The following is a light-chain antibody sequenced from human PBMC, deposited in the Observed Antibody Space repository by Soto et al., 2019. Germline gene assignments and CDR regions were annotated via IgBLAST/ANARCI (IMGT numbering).Light chain of an antibody. J-gene: IGKJ1*01. Sequence: DIQMTQSPSSLSASVGDRVTITCRASQGILTYLAWYQQKPGQVPELLIQAASTLQPGVPSRFSGSGSGTDFTLAISSLQPEDVATYYCQKYNAAPWTFGQGTKVDIK. CDR2: AAS. V-gene: IGKV1-27*01. CDR3: QKYNAAPWT. CDR1: QGILTY.